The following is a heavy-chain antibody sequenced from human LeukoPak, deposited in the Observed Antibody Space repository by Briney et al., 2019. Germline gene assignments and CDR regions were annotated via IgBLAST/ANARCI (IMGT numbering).Heavy chain of an antibody. CDR3: ARYGDTRFDP. J-gene: IGHJ5*02. D-gene: IGHD4-17*01. CDR2: IGPAGDT. Sequence: GGSLRLSCAASGFTFSSFDMHWVRQVTGGCLEWVSGIGPAGDTYYLASVKGRFTISREDAKNSLYLQMNSLRAGDTAVYYCARYGDTRFDPWGQGTLVTVSS. CDR1: GFTFSSFD. V-gene: IGHV3-13*04.